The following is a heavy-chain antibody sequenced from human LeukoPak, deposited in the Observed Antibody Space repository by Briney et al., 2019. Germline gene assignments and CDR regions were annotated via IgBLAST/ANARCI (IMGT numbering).Heavy chain of an antibody. CDR1: GGSISSYY. CDR3: ARDRRDYGNYVWFDP. Sequence: QPSETLSLTCTVPGGSISSYYWTWIRQPAGKGLEWIGRIYTTGSTNYNPSLNSRVTMSVDTSKNQFSLKLSSVTAADTAVYYCARDRRDYGNYVWFDPWGQGTLVTVSS. V-gene: IGHV4-4*07. D-gene: IGHD4-11*01. J-gene: IGHJ5*02. CDR2: IYTTGST.